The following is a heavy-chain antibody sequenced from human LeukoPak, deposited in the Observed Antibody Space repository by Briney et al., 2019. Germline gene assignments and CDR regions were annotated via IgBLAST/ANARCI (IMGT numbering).Heavy chain of an antibody. Sequence: SQTLSLTCTVSGGSISSGGYYWSWIRQHPGKGLEWIGYIYYSGSTYYNPSLKSRVTISVDTSKNQFSLKLSSVAAADTAVYYCARDYSSGYDDAFDIWGQGQWSPSLQ. V-gene: IGHV4-31*03. J-gene: IGHJ3*02. D-gene: IGHD3-22*01. CDR1: GGSISSGGYY. CDR2: IYYSGST. CDR3: ARDYSSGYDDAFDI.